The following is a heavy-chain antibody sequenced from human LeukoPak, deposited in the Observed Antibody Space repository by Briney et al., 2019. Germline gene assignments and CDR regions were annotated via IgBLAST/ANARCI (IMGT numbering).Heavy chain of an antibody. CDR1: GYTFTGYY. CDR3: ARAHMTTVTLGDY. J-gene: IGHJ4*02. V-gene: IGHV1-2*02. D-gene: IGHD4-11*01. Sequence: ASVRVSCKASGYTFTGYYMHWVRQAPGQGLEWMGWINPNSGGTNYAQKFQGRVTMTRDTSINTAYMELSRLRSDDTAVYYCARAHMTTVTLGDYWGQGTLVTVSS. CDR2: INPNSGGT.